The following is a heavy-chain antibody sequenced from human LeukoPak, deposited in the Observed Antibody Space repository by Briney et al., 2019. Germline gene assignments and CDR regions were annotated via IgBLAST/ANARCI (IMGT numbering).Heavy chain of an antibody. CDR2: INTNTGNP. CDR3: ARESVTNYYYYGMDV. J-gene: IGHJ6*02. V-gene: IGHV7-4-1*02. CDR1: GYTFTSYA. D-gene: IGHD4-17*01. Sequence: ASVKVSCTASGYTFTSYAMNWVRQAPGQGLEWMGWINTNTGNPTYAQGFTGRFVFSLDTSVSTAYLQISSLKAEDTAVYYCARESVTNYYYYGMDVWGQGTTVTVSS.